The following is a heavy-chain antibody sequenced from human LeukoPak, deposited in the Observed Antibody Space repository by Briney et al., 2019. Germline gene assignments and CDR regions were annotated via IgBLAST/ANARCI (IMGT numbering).Heavy chain of an antibody. V-gene: IGHV1-46*01. Sequence: ASVKVSCKASGYTFTSNYIHWVRQAPGQGLEWMGMIYPRDGSTSYAQKFQGGVTITRDTSASTAYMELSSLRSEDTAVYYCARDRVDYYDSSENWFDPWGQGTLVTVSS. J-gene: IGHJ5*02. CDR1: GYTFTSNY. CDR3: ARDRVDYYDSSENWFDP. CDR2: IYPRDGST. D-gene: IGHD3-22*01.